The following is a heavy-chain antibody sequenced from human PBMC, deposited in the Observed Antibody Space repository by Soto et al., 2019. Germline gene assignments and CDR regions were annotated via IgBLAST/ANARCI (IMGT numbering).Heavy chain of an antibody. D-gene: IGHD6-19*01. CDR1: GYTLTELS. V-gene: IGHV1-24*01. CDR3: ATDHSAVAGQPYFDY. J-gene: IGHJ4*02. CDR2: FDPEDGET. Sequence: ASVKVSCKVSGYTLTELSMHWVRQAPGKGLEWMGGFDPEDGETIYAQKFQGRVTMTEDTSTDTAYMELSSLRSEDTAVYYCATDHSAVAGQPYFDYWGQGTLVTVS.